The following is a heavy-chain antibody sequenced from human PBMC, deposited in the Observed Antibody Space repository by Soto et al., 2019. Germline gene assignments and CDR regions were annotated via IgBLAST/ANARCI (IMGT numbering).Heavy chain of an antibody. D-gene: IGHD3-22*01. CDR3: ARSYYYDSSGYYDY. Sequence: GGSLRLSCAASGFTFSSYGMHWVRQAPGKGLEWVAVISYDGSNKYYADSVKGRFTISRDNSKNTLYLQMNSLRAEDTAVYYCARSYYYDSSGYYDYWGQGTLVTVSS. CDR1: GFTFSSYG. V-gene: IGHV3-30*03. CDR2: ISYDGSNK. J-gene: IGHJ4*02.